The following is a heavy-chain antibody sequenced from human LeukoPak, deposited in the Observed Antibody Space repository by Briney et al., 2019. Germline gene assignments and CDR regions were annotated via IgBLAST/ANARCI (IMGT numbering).Heavy chain of an antibody. D-gene: IGHD3-10*01. CDR3: ARVRSYYYGSGSYYPYYYYYMDV. CDR1: GGSISSYY. CDR2: IYYSGST. J-gene: IGHJ6*03. Sequence: SETLSLTCTVSGGSISSYYWSWIRQPPGKGLEWIGYIYYSGSTNYNPSLKSRVTISVDTSKNQFSLKLSSVTAADTAVYYCARVRSYYYGSGSYYPYYYYYMDVWGKGTTVTVSS. V-gene: IGHV4-59*01.